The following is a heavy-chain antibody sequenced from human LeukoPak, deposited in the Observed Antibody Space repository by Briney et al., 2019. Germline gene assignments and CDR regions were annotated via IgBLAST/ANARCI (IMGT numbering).Heavy chain of an antibody. J-gene: IGHJ4*02. Sequence: GGSLRLPCAASGFTFSSYAMSWVRQAPGKGLEWVSAISGSVGSTYYADSVKGRFTISRDNSKNTLYLQMNSLRAEDTAVYYCAKDGTGCGGDCYSDYWGQGTLVTVSS. D-gene: IGHD2-21*02. CDR2: ISGSVGST. CDR1: GFTFSSYA. CDR3: AKDGTGCGGDCYSDY. V-gene: IGHV3-23*01.